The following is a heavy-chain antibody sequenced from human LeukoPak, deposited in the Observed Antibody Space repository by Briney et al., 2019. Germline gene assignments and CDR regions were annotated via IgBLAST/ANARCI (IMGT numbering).Heavy chain of an antibody. D-gene: IGHD2-2*01. Sequence: GGSLRLSCAASGFTFSSYWMHWVRHAPGKGLVWVSRINSDGSSTGYADSVKGRFTISRDNAKNTLYLQMSSLRVEDTALYYCARGKTVVSVSSMDVWGQGTTVTVSS. V-gene: IGHV3-74*01. CDR3: ARGKTVVSVSSMDV. CDR1: GFTFSSYW. CDR2: INSDGSST. J-gene: IGHJ6*02.